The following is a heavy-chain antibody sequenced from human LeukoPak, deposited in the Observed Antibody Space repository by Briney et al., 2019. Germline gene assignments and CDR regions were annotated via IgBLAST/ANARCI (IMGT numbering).Heavy chain of an antibody. CDR2: IYPGDSDT. D-gene: IGHD2-21*02. J-gene: IGHJ6*02. Sequence: GDSLKISCKGSGYSFTSYWIGWVRQMPGKGLEWMGIIYPGDSDTRYSPSFQGQVTISADKSISTAYLQWSSLKASDTAMYYCARRGVVVTDPAYYGMDVWGQGTTVTVSS. V-gene: IGHV5-51*01. CDR1: GYSFTSYW. CDR3: ARRGVVVTDPAYYGMDV.